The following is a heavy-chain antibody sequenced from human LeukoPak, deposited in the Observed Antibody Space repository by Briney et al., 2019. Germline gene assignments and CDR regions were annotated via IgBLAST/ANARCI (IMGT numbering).Heavy chain of an antibody. J-gene: IGHJ4*02. CDR2: IYHSGST. Sequence: PSETLSLTCTVSGGSISSSNWWSWVRQPPGKGLEWIGEIYHSGSTNYNPSLKSRVTISVDKSKNQFSLKLSSVTAADTAVYYCARDARAGYSSGWYDYWGQGTLVTVSS. CDR1: GGSISSSNW. CDR3: ARDARAGYSSGWYDY. D-gene: IGHD6-19*01. V-gene: IGHV4-4*02.